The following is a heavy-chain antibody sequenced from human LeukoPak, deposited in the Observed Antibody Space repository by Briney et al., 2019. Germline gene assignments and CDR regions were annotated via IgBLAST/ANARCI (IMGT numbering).Heavy chain of an antibody. V-gene: IGHV1-18*01. CDR2: ISAYNGNT. D-gene: IGHD4-17*01. CDR1: GYTFTNFG. J-gene: IGHJ4*02. CDR3: ARDRDYGDYNAQDLFVY. Sequence: ASVKVSCKASGYTFTNFGISWVRQAPGQGLEWMGWISAYNGNTNYAQRLQGRVTMTTDTSTSTAYMELRSLRSDDTAVYYCARDRDYGDYNAQDLFVYWGQGTLVTVSS.